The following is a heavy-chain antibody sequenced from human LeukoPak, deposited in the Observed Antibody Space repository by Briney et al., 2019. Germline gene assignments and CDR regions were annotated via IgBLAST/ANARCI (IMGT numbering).Heavy chain of an antibody. Sequence: GGPLRLSWEASGVTFRSYAMSWFRQAPGKGRDWSSLIMVSGGSTYYADSVKGRFTISRDNSKNTLYLQMNSLRAEDTAIYYCAKEKSQCSGGSCYYAFDIWGQGTMVTVSS. CDR1: GVTFRSYA. V-gene: IGHV3-23*01. CDR2: IMVSGGST. J-gene: IGHJ3*02. D-gene: IGHD2-15*01. CDR3: AKEKSQCSGGSCYYAFDI.